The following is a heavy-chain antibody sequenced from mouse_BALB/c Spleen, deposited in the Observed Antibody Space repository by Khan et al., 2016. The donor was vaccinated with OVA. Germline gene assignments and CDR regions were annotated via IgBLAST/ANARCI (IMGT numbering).Heavy chain of an antibody. CDR1: GYTFTSYT. Sequence: QVQLKQSGAELARPGASVKMSCKASGYTFTSYTIHWIKLRPGQGLEWIGYINPSNGYTNYNQKFKDKATLTADKSSTTAYMELSSLTSDDSALYNCVRAGAYHTRDGWFAYWGQGTLVTVSA. J-gene: IGHJ3*01. D-gene: IGHD2-12*01. CDR2: INPSNGYT. CDR3: VRAGAYHTRDGWFAY. V-gene: IGHV1-4*01.